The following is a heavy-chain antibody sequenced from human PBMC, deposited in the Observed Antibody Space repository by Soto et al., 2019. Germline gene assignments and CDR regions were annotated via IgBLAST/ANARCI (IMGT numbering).Heavy chain of an antibody. Sequence: ELQVLESGGGLVQPGGSLSLTCAASGFTLSEYGTSWVRQAPGKGLEWVSFVSGSGDSTYYTDSVKGRFTISRDSSKNTVCLQMNSLSAEDTAVYYCATSNYGESDWGQGTLVTVSS. V-gene: IGHV3-23*01. J-gene: IGHJ4*02. CDR1: GFTLSEYG. CDR3: ATSNYGESD. D-gene: IGHD3-10*01. CDR2: VSGSGDST.